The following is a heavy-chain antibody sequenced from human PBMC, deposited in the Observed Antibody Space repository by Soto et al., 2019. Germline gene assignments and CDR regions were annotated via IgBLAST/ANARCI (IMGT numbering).Heavy chain of an antibody. J-gene: IGHJ5*02. V-gene: IGHV4-30-4*01. Sequence: SETLSLTCSVSGGTINSGDYYWSWIRHHPGKGLEWIGSFYSSGSIIYNPSLRSRVSISGDTSSNQFSMSLTSVTAADTARYYCARMYSSGSGWFHPWGQGTLVTVSS. CDR1: GGTINSGDYY. D-gene: IGHD6-19*01. CDR2: FYSSGSI. CDR3: ARMYSSGSGWFHP.